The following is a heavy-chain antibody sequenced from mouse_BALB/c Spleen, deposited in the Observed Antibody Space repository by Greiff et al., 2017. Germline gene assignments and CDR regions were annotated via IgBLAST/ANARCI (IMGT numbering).Heavy chain of an antibody. CDR3: GRYGNYDMDY. V-gene: IGHV14-1*02. Sequence: VQLQQSGAELVRPGASVKLSCKASGFNITDYYMHWVKQRPEQGLEWIGWIDPENGNTIYDPKFQGKASITADTSSNTAYLQLSILTSEDTAVYYGGRYGNYDMDYWGQGTTVTVSS. CDR1: GFNITDYY. D-gene: IGHD2-10*02. J-gene: IGHJ4*01. CDR2: IDPENGNT.